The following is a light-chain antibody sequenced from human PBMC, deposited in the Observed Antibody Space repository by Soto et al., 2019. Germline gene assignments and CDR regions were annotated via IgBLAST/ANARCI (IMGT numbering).Light chain of an antibody. Sequence: EIVLTQSPGTLSLSPGEGATLSCRSSQDVGTNYLAWYQQKPGQAPRLLIFGASSRASGVPGRFSGSGSGTDFTLTISRLEPEDSAVYYCQQFINSPYMYLFGKGTKLEI. CDR1: QDVGTNY. CDR3: QQFINSPYMYL. CDR2: GAS. J-gene: IGKJ2*01. V-gene: IGKV3-20*01.